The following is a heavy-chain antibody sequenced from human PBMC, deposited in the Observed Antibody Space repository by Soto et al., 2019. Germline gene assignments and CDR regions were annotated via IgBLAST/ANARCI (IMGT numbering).Heavy chain of an antibody. CDR1: GYTFTSYG. CDR2: ISAYNGNT. D-gene: IGHD2-2*01. V-gene: IGHV1-18*04. CDR3: ARDLGAGYCSSTSCLNYYYGMDV. J-gene: IGHJ6*02. Sequence: ASVKVSCKASGYTFTSYGISWVRQAPGQGLEWMGWISAYNGNTNYAQKLQGRVTMTTDTSTNTAYMELRSLRSDDTAVYYCARDLGAGYCSSTSCLNYYYGMDVWGQGTTVTVSS.